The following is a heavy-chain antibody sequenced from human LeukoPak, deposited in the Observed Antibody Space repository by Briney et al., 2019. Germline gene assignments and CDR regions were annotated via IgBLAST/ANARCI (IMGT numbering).Heavy chain of an antibody. D-gene: IGHD2-8*01. Sequence: GGSLRLSCAASGFAFSSSWMHWVRQAPGKGLVWVSRINRDARETYYADSVKGRFTISRDNAKNMLFLQMNSLRAEDTAVYYCARDLMAYFDYWGQGTLVTVSS. CDR2: INRDARET. J-gene: IGHJ4*02. V-gene: IGHV3-74*01. CDR3: ARDLMAYFDY. CDR1: GFAFSSSW.